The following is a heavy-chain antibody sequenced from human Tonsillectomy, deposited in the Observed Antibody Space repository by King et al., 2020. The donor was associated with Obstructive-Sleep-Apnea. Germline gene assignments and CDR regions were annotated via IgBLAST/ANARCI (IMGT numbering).Heavy chain of an antibody. D-gene: IGHD3-3*01. CDR3: ARRRWVFVVDPQAHDAFDI. CDR1: GYSFTSYW. Sequence: VQLVESGAEVKKPGESLRISCKGSGYSFTSYWISWVRQMPGKGLEWMGRIDPSDSYTNYSPSFQGHVTISADKSISTAYLQWSSLKASDTAMYYCARRRWVFVVDPQAHDAFDIWGQGTMVTVSS. CDR2: IDPSDSYT. V-gene: IGHV5-10-1*01. J-gene: IGHJ3*02.